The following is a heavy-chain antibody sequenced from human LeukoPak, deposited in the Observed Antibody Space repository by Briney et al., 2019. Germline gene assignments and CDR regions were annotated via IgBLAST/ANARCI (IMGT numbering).Heavy chain of an antibody. CDR3: ARQTGSGLFILP. Sequence: ASVKVSCKASGYTFTSYDINWVRQATGQGLEWMGWMNPNFANTVYAQRFQGRVTITRNTSISTAYMELSSLRSEDTAVYYCARQTGSGLFILPGGQGTLVTVSS. CDR2: MNPNFANT. CDR1: GYTFTSYD. J-gene: IGHJ4*02. V-gene: IGHV1-8*03. D-gene: IGHD3/OR15-3a*01.